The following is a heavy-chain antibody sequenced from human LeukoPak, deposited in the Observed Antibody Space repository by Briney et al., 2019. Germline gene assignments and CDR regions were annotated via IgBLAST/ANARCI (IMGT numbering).Heavy chain of an antibody. Sequence: ASVKVSCTASGGTFSIYAISWVRQAPGQGLEWMGGIIPIFGTANYAQKFQGRVTITTDESTSTAYMELSSLRSEDTAVYYCASPPELELRGDDAFDIWGQGTMVTVSS. V-gene: IGHV1-69*05. CDR3: ASPPELELRGDDAFDI. CDR1: GGTFSIYA. D-gene: IGHD1-7*01. CDR2: IIPIFGTA. J-gene: IGHJ3*02.